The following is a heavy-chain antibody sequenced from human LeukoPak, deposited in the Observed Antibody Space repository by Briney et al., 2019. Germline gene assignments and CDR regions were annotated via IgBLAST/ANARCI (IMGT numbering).Heavy chain of an antibody. CDR1: GGSMSYYY. CDR2: KYYDGNSGNT. Sequence: SETLSLTCTVSGGSMSYYYWTWIRQTPGKGLEWIGYKYYDGNSGNTNYNPSLESRVTISVDTSKNHASLNLTSVTAADTAVYYCVRPESAGTKYRFDYWGQGALVTVSS. D-gene: IGHD1-1*01. J-gene: IGHJ4*02. CDR3: VRPESAGTKYRFDY. V-gene: IGHV4-59*01.